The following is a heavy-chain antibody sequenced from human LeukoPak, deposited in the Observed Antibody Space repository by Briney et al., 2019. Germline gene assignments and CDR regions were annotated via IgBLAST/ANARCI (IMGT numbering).Heavy chain of an antibody. Sequence: SCKASGGTFSSYAMHWVRQAPGKGLEWVAVISYDGSNKYYADSVKGRFTISRDNSKNTLYLQMNSLRAEDTAVYYCARDGSYSGYARLDYWGQGTQVTVSS. J-gene: IGHJ4*02. D-gene: IGHD5-12*01. V-gene: IGHV3-30-3*01. CDR1: GGTFSSYA. CDR3: ARDGSYSGYARLDY. CDR2: ISYDGSNK.